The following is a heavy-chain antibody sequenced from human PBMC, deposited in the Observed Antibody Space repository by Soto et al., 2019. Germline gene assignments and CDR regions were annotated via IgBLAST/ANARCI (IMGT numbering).Heavy chain of an antibody. CDR3: AKGAYRGGEGSVVDY. D-gene: IGHD3-16*01. V-gene: IGHV3-30*18. J-gene: IGHJ4*02. CDR1: GFTFSSYG. CDR2: ISYDGSNK. Sequence: QVQLVESGGGVVQPGRSLRLSYAASGFTFSSYGMHWVRQAPGKGLEWVAVISYDGSNKYYADSVKGRFTISRDNSKNTLYLQMNSLRAEDTAVYYCAKGAYRGGEGSVVDYWGQGTLVTVSS.